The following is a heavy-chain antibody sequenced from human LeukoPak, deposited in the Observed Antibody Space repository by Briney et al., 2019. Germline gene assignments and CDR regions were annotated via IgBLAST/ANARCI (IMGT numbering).Heavy chain of an antibody. J-gene: IGHJ4*02. V-gene: IGHV3-11*03. D-gene: IGHD6-13*01. CDR1: GFTFSDYY. CDR2: ISTTSSDT. CDR3: RFVEAAGF. Sequence: GGSLRLSGAASGFTFSDYYMSWFRQAPGKGLEWVSYISTTSSDTQYADSVKGRFTISRDNARNSLYLEMNSLRAEDTAVYYCRFVEAAGFWGQGTRVTVSS.